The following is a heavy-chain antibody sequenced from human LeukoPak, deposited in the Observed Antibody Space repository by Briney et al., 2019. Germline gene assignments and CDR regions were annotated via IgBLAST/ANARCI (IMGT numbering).Heavy chain of an antibody. J-gene: IGHJ3*02. Sequence: PGGSLRLSCAASGFTFSSYAMSWVRQAPGKGLEWVSVISGSGGTTYYADSVKGRFTISRDNAKNSLYLQMNSLRAEDTAVYYCARGLGNAFDIWGQGTMVTVSS. CDR3: ARGLGNAFDI. D-gene: IGHD1-26*01. CDR2: ISGSGGTT. V-gene: IGHV3-23*01. CDR1: GFTFSSYA.